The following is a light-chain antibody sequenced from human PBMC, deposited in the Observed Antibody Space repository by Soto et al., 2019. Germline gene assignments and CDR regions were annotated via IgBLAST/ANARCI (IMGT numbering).Light chain of an antibody. CDR2: DAS. V-gene: IGKV1-5*01. CDR3: QQYNTYSRT. CDR1: QSISGW. J-gene: IGKJ1*01. Sequence: IQMTQSPSTLSASVGDRVSIAFRASQSISGWLAWYQQKPGKAPKLLIYDASTLESGVPSRFSGSGSGTEFTLTISSLQPDDFATYYCQQYNTYSRTFGQGTKVDIK.